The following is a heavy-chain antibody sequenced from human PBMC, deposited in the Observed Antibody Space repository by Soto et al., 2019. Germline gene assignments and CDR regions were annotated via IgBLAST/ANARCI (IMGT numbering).Heavy chain of an antibody. J-gene: IGHJ4*02. V-gene: IGHV3-48*01. CDR3: ARVVGYSSGWSAY. Sequence: GGSLRLSCAAPGFTFSSYSMKWVRQAPGKGLEWVSYISSSSSTIYYADSVKGRFTISRDNAKNSLYLQMNSLRAEDTAVYYCARVVGYSSGWSAYWGQGTLVTVSS. CDR2: ISSSSSTI. CDR1: GFTFSSYS. D-gene: IGHD6-19*01.